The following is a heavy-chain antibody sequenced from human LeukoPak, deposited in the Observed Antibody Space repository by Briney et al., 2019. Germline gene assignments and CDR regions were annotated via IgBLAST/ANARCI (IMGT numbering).Heavy chain of an antibody. CDR3: ARDRFGESYFDY. CDR2: IYYSGST. Sequence: SQTLPLTCTVSGGSISSGGYYWSWIRQHPGKGLAWIGYIYYSGSTYYNPSLKSRVTISVDTSKNQFSLKLSSVTAADTAVYYCARDRFGESYFDYWGQGTLVTVSS. CDR1: GGSISSGGYY. D-gene: IGHD3-10*01. J-gene: IGHJ4*02. V-gene: IGHV4-31*03.